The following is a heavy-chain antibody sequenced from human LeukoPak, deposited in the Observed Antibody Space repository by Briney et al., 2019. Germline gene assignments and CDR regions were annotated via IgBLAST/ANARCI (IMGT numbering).Heavy chain of an antibody. Sequence: ASVKVSCKVSGYTLTELSMHWVRQAPGKGLEWMGGFDPEDGETIYAQKFQGRVTMTEDTSTDTAYMELSSLRSEDTAVYYCASLSGWYNWFDPWGQGTLVTVSS. CDR2: FDPEDGET. V-gene: IGHV1-24*01. CDR3: ASLSGWYNWFDP. CDR1: GYTLTELS. J-gene: IGHJ5*02. D-gene: IGHD6-19*01.